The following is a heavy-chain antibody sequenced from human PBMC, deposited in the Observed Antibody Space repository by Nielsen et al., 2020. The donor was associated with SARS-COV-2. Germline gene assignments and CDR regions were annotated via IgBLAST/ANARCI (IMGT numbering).Heavy chain of an antibody. D-gene: IGHD1-1*01. Sequence: GGSLRLSCAAPGFTFSDYYMSWIRQAPGKGLEWVSYISSSSSYTNYADSVKGRFTISRDNAKNSLYLQMNSLRAEDTAVYYCARDRSWNDAFDIWGQGTMVTVSS. CDR3: ARDRSWNDAFDI. CDR1: GFTFSDYY. J-gene: IGHJ3*02. CDR2: ISSSSSYT. V-gene: IGHV3-11*06.